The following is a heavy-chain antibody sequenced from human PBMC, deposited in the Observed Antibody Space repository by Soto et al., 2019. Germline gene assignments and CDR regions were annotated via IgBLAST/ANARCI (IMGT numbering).Heavy chain of an antibody. CDR1: GFTFSNYG. D-gene: IGHD6-19*01. Sequence: QEQLVESGGGVVQPGRSLRLSCAASGFTFSNYGMHWVRQAPGRGLEWVAIIWYDGGNKYYADSVKGRFTISRDNSKHTVYLQMNSLRVEDTAVYYCARGRAAVAGTFDPWGQGTLVTVSS. CDR2: IWYDGGNK. V-gene: IGHV3-33*01. CDR3: ARGRAAVAGTFDP. J-gene: IGHJ5*02.